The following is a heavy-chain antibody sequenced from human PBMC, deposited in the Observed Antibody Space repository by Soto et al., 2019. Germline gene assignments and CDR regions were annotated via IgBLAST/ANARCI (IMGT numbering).Heavy chain of an antibody. J-gene: IGHJ4*02. CDR3: ATSRISIAVAGETEYYFDY. Sequence: ASVKVSCKASGYIFTGYYMHWVRQAPGQGLEWMGWINPNSGDTNYTQKFQGWVTMTRDTSISTAYMELSRLRSDDAAVYYCATSRISIAVAGETEYYFDYWGQGTPVTVSS. V-gene: IGHV1-2*04. D-gene: IGHD6-19*01. CDR2: INPNSGDT. CDR1: GYIFTGYY.